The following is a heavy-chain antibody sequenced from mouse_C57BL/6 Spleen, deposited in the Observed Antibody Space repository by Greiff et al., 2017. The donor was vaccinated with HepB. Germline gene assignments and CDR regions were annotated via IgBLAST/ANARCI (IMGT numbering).Heavy chain of an antibody. CDR3: ARAAYGYDWYFDV. CDR1: GYTFTDYN. CDR2: INPNNGGT. J-gene: IGHJ1*03. D-gene: IGHD2-2*01. V-gene: IGHV1-18*01. Sequence: EVKLMESGPELVKPGASVKIPCKASGYTFTDYNMDWVKQSHGKSLEWIGDINPNNGGTIYNQKFKGKATLTVDKSSSTAYMELRSLTSEDTAVYYCARAAYGYDWYFDVWGTGTTVTVSS.